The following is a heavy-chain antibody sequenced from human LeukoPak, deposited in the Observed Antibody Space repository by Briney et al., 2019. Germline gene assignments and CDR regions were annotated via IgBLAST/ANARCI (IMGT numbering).Heavy chain of an antibody. CDR2: ISAYNGNT. J-gene: IGHJ4*02. Sequence: ASVKVSCKASGYTFTSYGISCVRQAPGQGLEWMGWISAYNGNTNYAQKLQGRVTMTTDTSTSTAYIELRSLRSDDTAVYYCASSTDGDYDFWSGYFVWGQGTLVTVSS. CDR1: GYTFTSYG. V-gene: IGHV1-18*01. D-gene: IGHD3-3*01. CDR3: ASSTDGDYDFWSGYFV.